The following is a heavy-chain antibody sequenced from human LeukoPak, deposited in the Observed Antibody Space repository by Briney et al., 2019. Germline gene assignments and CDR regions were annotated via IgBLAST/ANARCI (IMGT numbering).Heavy chain of an antibody. Sequence: GGSLRLSCAASGFTFSSYSMNWVRQAAGKGLEWVSYISSSIISTIYYADSVKGRFTISRDNAKNSLYLQMNSLRAEDTAVYYCARKNGSSWDYWGQGTLLTVSS. V-gene: IGHV3-48*01. CDR2: ISSSIISTI. CDR3: ARKNGSSWDY. J-gene: IGHJ4*02. CDR1: GFTFSSYS. D-gene: IGHD6-6*01.